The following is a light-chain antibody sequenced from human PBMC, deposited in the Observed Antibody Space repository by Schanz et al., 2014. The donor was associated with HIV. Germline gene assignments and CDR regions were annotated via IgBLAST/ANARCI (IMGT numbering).Light chain of an antibody. CDR2: DVT. Sequence: QSALTQPPSASGSPGQSVTISCTGTSSDVGNYNYVSWYQQYPGKAPKLIIYDVTKRPSGVSYRFSGSKSGNTASLTISGLQSEDEADYYCCSYESNSRNVVFGGGTKLTVL. V-gene: IGLV2-23*02. CDR3: CSYESNSRNVV. J-gene: IGLJ2*01. CDR1: SSDVGNYNY.